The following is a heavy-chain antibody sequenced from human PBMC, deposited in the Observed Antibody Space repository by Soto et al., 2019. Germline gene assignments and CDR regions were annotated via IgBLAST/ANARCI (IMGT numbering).Heavy chain of an antibody. V-gene: IGHV3-72*01. D-gene: IGHD3-16*01. CDR3: ANTRRMWGAEY. CDR1: GFTLSDHY. CDR2: SRDKAQGYST. J-gene: IGHJ4*02. Sequence: VQLVESGGGLVQPGGSLRLSCAGSGFTLSDHYIDWVRQAPGKGLEWVGRSRDKAQGYSTAYAASVKGRFTTSRDESKNSVYLQMNSLKTEDTAVYYCANTRRMWGAEYWGQGTLVTVSS.